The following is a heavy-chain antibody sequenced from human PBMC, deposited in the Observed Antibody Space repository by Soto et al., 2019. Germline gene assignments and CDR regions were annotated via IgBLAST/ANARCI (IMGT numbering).Heavy chain of an antibody. CDR2: IGTAGDT. CDR1: GFTFSSYD. V-gene: IGHV3-13*01. Sequence: SGGSLRLSCAASGFTFSSYDMHWVRQATGKGLEWVSAIGTAGDTYYPGSVKGRFTISRENAKNSLYLQMNSLRAGDTAVYYCARWSPGPYYYGMDVWGQGTTVTSP. J-gene: IGHJ6*02. CDR3: ARWSPGPYYYGMDV.